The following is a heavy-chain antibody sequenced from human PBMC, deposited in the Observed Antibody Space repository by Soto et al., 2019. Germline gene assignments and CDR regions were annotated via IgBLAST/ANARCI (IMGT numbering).Heavy chain of an antibody. J-gene: IGHJ6*02. D-gene: IGHD3-3*01. CDR3: ARSRYYDFWSGWIYYYGMDV. CDR1: GGSISSGGYY. CDR2: IYYSGST. V-gene: IGHV4-31*03. Sequence: SSTLSLTCTVSGGSISSGGYYWSWIRQHPGKGLEWIGYIYYSGSTYYNPSLKSRVTISVDTSKNQFSLKLSSVTAADTAVYYCARSRYYDFWSGWIYYYGMDVWGQGTTVTVSS.